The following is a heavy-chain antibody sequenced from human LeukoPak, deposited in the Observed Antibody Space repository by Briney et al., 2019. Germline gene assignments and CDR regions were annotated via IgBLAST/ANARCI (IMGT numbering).Heavy chain of an antibody. V-gene: IGHV3-33*08. J-gene: IGHJ3*02. CDR1: GFTFSSYG. CDR2: IWYDGSNK. D-gene: IGHD3-10*01. Sequence: GGSLRLSCAVSGFTFSSYGMHWVRQAPGKGLEWVAIIWYDGSNKYYADSVKGRFTISRDNSKNTLFLQMNSLRAEDTAVNYCARDAFGARGIGGGLDIWGQGTMVIVSS. CDR3: ARDAFGARGIGGGLDI.